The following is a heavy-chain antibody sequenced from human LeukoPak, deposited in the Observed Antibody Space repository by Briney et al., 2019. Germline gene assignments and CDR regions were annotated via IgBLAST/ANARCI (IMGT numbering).Heavy chain of an antibody. CDR2: MNPNSGNT. CDR1: GYTFTSYD. J-gene: IGHJ4*02. CDR3: ARGVAPRTTIFGVVIIRSSRETGWYFDY. V-gene: IGHV1-8*01. D-gene: IGHD3-3*01. Sequence: ASVKVSCMASGYTFTSYDINWVRQATGQGLEWMGWMNPNSGNTGYAQKFQGRVTMTRNTSISTAYMELSSLRSEDTAVYYCARGVAPRTTIFGVVIIRSSRETGWYFDYWGQGTLVTVSS.